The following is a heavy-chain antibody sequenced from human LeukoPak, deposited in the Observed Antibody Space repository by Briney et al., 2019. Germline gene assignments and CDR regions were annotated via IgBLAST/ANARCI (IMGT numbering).Heavy chain of an antibody. CDR3: ARGTYYYDSASEYFQH. D-gene: IGHD3-10*01. V-gene: IGHV1-2*06. CDR1: GGTFSIYA. Sequence: WASVKVSCKASGGTFSIYAISWVRQAPGQGLEWMGRINPNSGGTNYAQKFQGRVTMTRDTSISTAYMELSRLRSDDTAVYYCARGTYYYDSASEYFQHWGQGTLVTVSS. CDR2: INPNSGGT. J-gene: IGHJ1*01.